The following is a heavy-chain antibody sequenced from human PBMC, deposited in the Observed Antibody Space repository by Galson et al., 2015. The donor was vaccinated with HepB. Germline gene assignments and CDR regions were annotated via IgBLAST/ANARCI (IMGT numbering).Heavy chain of an antibody. V-gene: IGHV1-46*03. Sequence: SVKASCKASGYTFTSYYMHWVRQAPGQGLEWMGIINPSGGSTSYAQKFQGRVTMTRDTSTSTVYMELSSLRSEDTAVYYCARQTSGWELRSNYGMDVWGQGTTVTVSS. CDR2: INPSGGST. CDR3: ARQTSGWELRSNYGMDV. J-gene: IGHJ6*02. CDR1: GYTFTSYY. D-gene: IGHD1-26*01.